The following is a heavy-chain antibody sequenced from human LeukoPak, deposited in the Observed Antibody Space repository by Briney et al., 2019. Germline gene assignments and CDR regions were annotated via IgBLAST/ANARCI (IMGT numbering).Heavy chain of an antibody. CDR1: GGSISSYY. J-gene: IGHJ3*02. V-gene: IGHV4-59*01. Sequence: SETLSLTCTVSGGSISSYYWSWIRQPPGKGLEWIGYIYYSGSTNYNPSLKSRVTISVDTSKNQFSLKLSSVTAADTAVYYCASSPITGYGSGSHGAFDIWGQGTMVTVSS. D-gene: IGHD3-10*01. CDR2: IYYSGST. CDR3: ASSPITGYGSGSHGAFDI.